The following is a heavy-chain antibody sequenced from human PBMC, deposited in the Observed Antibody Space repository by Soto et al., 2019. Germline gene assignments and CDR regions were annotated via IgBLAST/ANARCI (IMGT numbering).Heavy chain of an antibody. V-gene: IGHV3-7*01. CDR1: GFTFSRFW. CDR3: SRSLDS. Sequence: GGSLRLSCAASGFTFSRFWMDWVRQAPGKGLEWLANINPDGSEKHYVDSVKGRFTISRDNAKNSLYLQMSSLTAEDSALYYCSRSLDSWGQGTRVTVYS. J-gene: IGHJ4*02. CDR2: INPDGSEK.